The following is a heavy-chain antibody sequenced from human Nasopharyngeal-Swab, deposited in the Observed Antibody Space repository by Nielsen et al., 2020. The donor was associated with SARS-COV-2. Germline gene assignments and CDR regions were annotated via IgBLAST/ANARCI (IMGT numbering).Heavy chain of an antibody. Sequence: SLKISCAASGFTFDDYAMHWVRQAPGEGLEWVSGISWNSGSIGYADSVKGRFTISRDNAKNSLSLQMNSLRAEDTALYYCAKPYYDILTGYYIGAFDIWGQGTMVTVSS. D-gene: IGHD3-9*01. V-gene: IGHV3-9*01. CDR1: GFTFDDYA. J-gene: IGHJ3*02. CDR3: AKPYYDILTGYYIGAFDI. CDR2: ISWNSGSI.